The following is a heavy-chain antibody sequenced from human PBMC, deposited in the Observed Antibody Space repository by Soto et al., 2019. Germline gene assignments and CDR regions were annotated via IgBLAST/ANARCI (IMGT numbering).Heavy chain of an antibody. CDR1: GFSLSTYHMG. D-gene: IGHD4-17*01. CDR2: LYWDDYK. Sequence: QITLKESGPTLVRPAQTLTLTCDFSGFSLSTYHMGVAWIRQPPGKAREWLALLYWDDYKRYSPSLKDRLAISKDTSNNQVVLTITNIDPGDSATYFCAHAGDYDLLTFDHWGPGTLVTVSS. J-gene: IGHJ4*01. CDR3: AHAGDYDLLTFDH. V-gene: IGHV2-5*02.